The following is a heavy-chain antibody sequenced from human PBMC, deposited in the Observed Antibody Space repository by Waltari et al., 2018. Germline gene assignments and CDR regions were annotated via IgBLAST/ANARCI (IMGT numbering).Heavy chain of an antibody. CDR3: AHRRSDGWYDF. CDR2: IYLDDDK. CDR1: GFSASTNGVA. Sequence: QITLKESGPTLVKPTQTLTLTCTFSGFSASTNGVAVGWIRQAPGSALEWLALIYLDDDKRYSPSLKARLTINKDTSKNHVVLIMANMDPVDTGTYYCAHRRSDGWYDFWGQGTLVTVSS. J-gene: IGHJ5*01. V-gene: IGHV2-5*02.